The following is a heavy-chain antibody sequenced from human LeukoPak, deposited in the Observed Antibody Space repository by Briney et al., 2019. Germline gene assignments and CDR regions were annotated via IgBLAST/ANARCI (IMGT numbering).Heavy chain of an antibody. V-gene: IGHV4-59*01. J-gene: IGHJ1*01. CDR1: GGSISIYY. Sequence: SETLSLTCTVSGGSISIYYWSWIRQPPGKGLEWIGYIYYSGSTNYNPSLKSRVTISVDTSKNQFSLKLSSVTAADTAAYYCARGYSSWNPWGQGTLVTVSS. D-gene: IGHD6-13*01. CDR3: ARGYSSWNP. CDR2: IYYSGST.